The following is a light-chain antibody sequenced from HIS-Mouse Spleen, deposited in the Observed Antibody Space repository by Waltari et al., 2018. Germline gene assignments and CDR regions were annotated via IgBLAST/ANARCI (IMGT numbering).Light chain of an antibody. CDR1: QSISSY. CDR3: QQSYSTPRT. CDR2: AAS. Sequence: DIQMTQSPSSLSASVGDIVTITCRASQSISSYLNWYQQKPGKAPKLLIYAASSLQSGVPSRFSGSGSGTDFTLTISSLQPEDFATYYCQQSYSTPRTFGQWTKLEIK. J-gene: IGKJ2*01. V-gene: IGKV1-39*01.